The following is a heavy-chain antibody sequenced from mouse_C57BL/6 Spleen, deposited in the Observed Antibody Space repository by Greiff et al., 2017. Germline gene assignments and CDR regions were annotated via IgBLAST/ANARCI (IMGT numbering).Heavy chain of an antibody. CDR3: ARGGTTVVASDWFAY. CDR2: INPNYGTT. D-gene: IGHD1-1*01. J-gene: IGHJ3*01. Sequence: VHVKQSGPELVKPGASVKISCKASGYSFTDYNMNWVKQSNGKSLEWIGVINPNYGTTSYNQKFKGKATLTVDQSSSTAYMQLNSLTSEDSAVYYCARGGTTVVASDWFAYWGQGTLVTVSA. CDR1: GYSFTDYN. V-gene: IGHV1-39*01.